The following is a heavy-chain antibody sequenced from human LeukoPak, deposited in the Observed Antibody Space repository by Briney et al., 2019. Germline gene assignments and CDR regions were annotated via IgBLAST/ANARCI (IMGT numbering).Heavy chain of an antibody. J-gene: IGHJ3*02. CDR1: GGSISSSSYY. Sequence: SETLSLTCTVSGGSISSSSYYWGWIRQPPGKGLEWIGSIYYSGSTYYNPSLKSRVTISVDTSKNQFSLKLSSVTAADTAVYYCARSVRRSSKAFDIWGQGTMVTVSS. CDR3: ARSVRRSSKAFDI. V-gene: IGHV4-39*01. CDR2: IYYSGST. D-gene: IGHD2-2*01.